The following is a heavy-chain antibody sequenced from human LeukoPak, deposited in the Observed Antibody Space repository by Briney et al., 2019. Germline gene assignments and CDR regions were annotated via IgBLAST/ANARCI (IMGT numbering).Heavy chain of an antibody. D-gene: IGHD2-8*02. J-gene: IGHJ6*03. V-gene: IGHV3-30*03. CDR1: RFSFSSYF. CDR2: ISYDESNK. Sequence: PGGSLRLSCEASRFSFSSYFMHWVRQAPGKGLEWVAIISYDESNKNYADSVKGQFTISRDNPKNTLYLQMDSLRVEDTAVYYCARGLTDGMGYYYMDVWGKGTTVTVSS. CDR3: ARGLTDGMGYYYMDV.